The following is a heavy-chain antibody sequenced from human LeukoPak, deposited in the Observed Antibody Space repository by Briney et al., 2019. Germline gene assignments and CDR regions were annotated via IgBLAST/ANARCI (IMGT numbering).Heavy chain of an antibody. Sequence: GESLKISCKGSGYSFTSYWIGWVRQMPGKGLERMGIIYPGDSDTRYSPSFQGQVTISADKSISTAYLQWSSLKASDTAMYYCARPPAYCGGDCFFDYWGQGTLVTVSS. CDR2: IYPGDSDT. CDR1: GYSFTSYW. J-gene: IGHJ4*02. V-gene: IGHV5-51*01. D-gene: IGHD2-21*01. CDR3: ARPPAYCGGDCFFDY.